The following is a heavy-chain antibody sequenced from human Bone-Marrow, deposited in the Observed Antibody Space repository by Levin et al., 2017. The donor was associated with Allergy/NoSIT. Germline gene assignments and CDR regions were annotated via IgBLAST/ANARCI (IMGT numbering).Heavy chain of an antibody. V-gene: IGHV4-59*08. J-gene: IGHJ4*02. Sequence: RASETLSLTCTVSGGSISSYYWSWIRQPPGKGLEWIGYIYYSGSSNYNPSLKSRVTISVDTSKNQFSLKLSSVTAADTAVYYCARHESSGWYYFDYWGQGTPVTVSS. D-gene: IGHD6-19*01. CDR3: ARHESSGWYYFDY. CDR2: IYYSGSS. CDR1: GGSISSYY.